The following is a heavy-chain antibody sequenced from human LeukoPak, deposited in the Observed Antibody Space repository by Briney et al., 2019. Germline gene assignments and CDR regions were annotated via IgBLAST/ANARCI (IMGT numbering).Heavy chain of an antibody. V-gene: IGHV3-7*04. J-gene: IGHJ4*02. CDR3: ARHTSAVTGAGAY. D-gene: IGHD6-19*01. Sequence: GGSLRLSCAASGFILSTYWMSWVRQAPGKGLEWVAKIKQDGSEKYYVDSVKGRFTISRDNAKNSLYLQMNSLRADDTAVYYCARHTSAVTGAGAYWGQGTLVTVSS. CDR1: GFILSTYW. CDR2: IKQDGSEK.